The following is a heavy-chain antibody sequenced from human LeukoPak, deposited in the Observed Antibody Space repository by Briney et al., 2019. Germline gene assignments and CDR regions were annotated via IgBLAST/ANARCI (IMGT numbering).Heavy chain of an antibody. CDR1: GFTLSSYE. J-gene: IGHJ5*02. D-gene: IGHD3-10*01. Sequence: PGGSLRLSCAASGFTLSSYEMNWVRQAPGKGLEWVSYINTGGFTIYYADSVKGRFTISRDNAKNSLYLQMNSLRAEDTAVYYCARGASGIGGIRFDPWGQGTLVTVSS. V-gene: IGHV3-48*03. CDR2: INTGGFTI. CDR3: ARGASGIGGIRFDP.